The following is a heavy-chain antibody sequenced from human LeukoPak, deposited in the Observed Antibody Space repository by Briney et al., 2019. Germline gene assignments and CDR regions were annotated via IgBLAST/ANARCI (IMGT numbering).Heavy chain of an antibody. D-gene: IGHD5-18*01. CDR1: GGSISSSS. Sequence: ETLSLTCTVSGGSISSSSYYWGWIRQAPGKGLEWVSYISSSSSTIYYADSVKGRFTISRDNAKNSLYLQMNSLRAEDTAVYYCARDGGHTAMVGFDYWGQGTLVTVSS. CDR2: ISSSSSTI. J-gene: IGHJ4*02. CDR3: ARDGGHTAMVGFDY. V-gene: IGHV3-48*01.